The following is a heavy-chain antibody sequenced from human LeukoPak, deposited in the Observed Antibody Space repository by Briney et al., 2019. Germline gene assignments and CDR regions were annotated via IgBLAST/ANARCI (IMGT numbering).Heavy chain of an antibody. Sequence: PGGSLRLSCSASGFTFNNYPMYLVRQPPGKGLGYVSVISSNGGSTYYADSVKGRFTISRDNSKNTLYLQMSSLRAEDTAVYYCVKGGSSSSWYPWLDPWGRGALVTVSS. V-gene: IGHV3-64D*06. CDR2: ISSNGGST. D-gene: IGHD6-13*01. J-gene: IGHJ5*02. CDR1: GFTFNNYP. CDR3: VKGGSSSSWYPWLDP.